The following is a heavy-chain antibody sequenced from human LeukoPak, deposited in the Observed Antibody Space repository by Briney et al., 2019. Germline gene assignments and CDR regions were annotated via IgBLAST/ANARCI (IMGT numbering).Heavy chain of an antibody. CDR1: GYTFTGVY. Sequence: ASVKVSCKTSGYTFTGVYMHWVRQAPGQGLEWMGWISPYNGNTNYAQKLQGRVTMTTDTSTSTAYMELRSLRSDDTAVYYCAREWGDGYIDYWGQGTLVTVSS. CDR3: AREWGDGYIDY. D-gene: IGHD3-16*01. J-gene: IGHJ4*02. V-gene: IGHV1-18*04. CDR2: ISPYNGNT.